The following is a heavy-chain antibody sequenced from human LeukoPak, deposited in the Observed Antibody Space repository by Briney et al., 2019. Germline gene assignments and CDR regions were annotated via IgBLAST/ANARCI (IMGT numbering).Heavy chain of an antibody. Sequence: GASVKVSCNASGDTFTTYAIHWVRQAPGQRLEWMGWINAGNGNTKYSQEFQGRVTITRDTSASTAYMELRSLRSDDTAVYYCARADILTGYYFFDSWGQGTLVTVSS. CDR3: ARADILTGYYFFDS. CDR1: GDTFTTYA. J-gene: IGHJ4*02. D-gene: IGHD3-9*01. V-gene: IGHV1-3*01. CDR2: INAGNGNT.